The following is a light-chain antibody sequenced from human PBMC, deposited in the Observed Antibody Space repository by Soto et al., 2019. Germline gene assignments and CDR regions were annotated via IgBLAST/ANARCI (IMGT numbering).Light chain of an antibody. CDR3: AAWDDSLNGRYV. J-gene: IGLJ1*01. CDR1: SSHIGSNT. Sequence: QSVLTQPPSASWTPGQRVIISCSGSSSHIGSNTVNWYQQLPGTAPKPLIYSNNQRPSGVPDRFSGSKSGTSASLAISGLQSEDEADYYCAAWDDSLNGRYVFGTGTKVTVL. V-gene: IGLV1-44*01. CDR2: SNN.